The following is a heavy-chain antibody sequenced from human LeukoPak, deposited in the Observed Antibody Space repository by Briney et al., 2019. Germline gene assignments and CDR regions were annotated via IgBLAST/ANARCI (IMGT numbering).Heavy chain of an antibody. D-gene: IGHD2-15*01. CDR1: GFTFSSYG. CDR2: ISYDGSNK. CDR3: AKDRGYCSGGSCYYTGY. Sequence: GGSLRLSCAASGFTFSSYGMHWVRQAPGKGLEWVAVISYDGSNKYYADSVKGRFTISRDNSKDTLYLQMNSLRAEDTAVYYCAKDRGYCSGGSCYYTGYWGQGTLVTVSS. V-gene: IGHV3-30*18. J-gene: IGHJ4*02.